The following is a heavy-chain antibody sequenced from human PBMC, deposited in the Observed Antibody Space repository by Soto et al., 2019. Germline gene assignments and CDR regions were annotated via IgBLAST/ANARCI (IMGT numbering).Heavy chain of an antibody. CDR2: IIPLFGTA. CDR1: GGTFSTDA. Sequence: QVQLVQSGAEVKQPGSSVKVSCKNSGGTFSTDAIYWVRQAPGQGLEWMGAIIPLFGTADYAQKFQGRVTITADESTSTAYMELSSLRSEDTAVYYCARPKGSYSSGYYYFDYWGQGTLVTVSS. J-gene: IGHJ4*02. V-gene: IGHV1-69*01. D-gene: IGHD6-19*01. CDR3: ARPKGSYSSGYYYFDY.